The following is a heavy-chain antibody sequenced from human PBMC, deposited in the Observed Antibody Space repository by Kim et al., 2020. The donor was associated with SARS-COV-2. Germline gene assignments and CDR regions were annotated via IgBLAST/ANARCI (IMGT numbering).Heavy chain of an antibody. V-gene: IGHV3-30*18. Sequence: GGSLRLSCAASGFTFSSYGMHWVRQAPGKGLEWVAVISYDGSNKYYADSVKGRFTISRDNSKNTLYLQMNSLRAEDTAVYYCAKEHDLTAMVDYWGQGTLVTVSS. CDR3: AKEHDLTAMVDY. CDR2: ISYDGSNK. J-gene: IGHJ4*02. CDR1: GFTFSSYG. D-gene: IGHD5-18*01.